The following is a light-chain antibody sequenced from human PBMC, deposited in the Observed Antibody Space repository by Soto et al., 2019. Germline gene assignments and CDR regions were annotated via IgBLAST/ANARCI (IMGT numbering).Light chain of an antibody. CDR2: EVS. CDR3: SSDAGNNIYV. V-gene: IGLV2-8*01. Sequence: QSVLTQPPSASGSPGQSVTISCTGTSSDVGGYHYVSWYQQHPGKAPKLLVYEVSKRPSGVPNRFSGSKSGNTASLTVSGLQAEDEADYYCSSDAGNNIYVSGNGTKVTVL. J-gene: IGLJ1*01. CDR1: SSDVGGYHY.